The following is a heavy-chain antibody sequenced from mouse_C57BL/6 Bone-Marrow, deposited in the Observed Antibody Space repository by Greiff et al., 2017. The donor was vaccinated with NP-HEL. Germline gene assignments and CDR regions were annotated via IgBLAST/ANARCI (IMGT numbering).Heavy chain of an antibody. D-gene: IGHD1-1*01. Sequence: VQLQQSGAELVKPGASVKMSCKASGYTFTSYWITWVKQRPGQGLEWIGDIYPGSGSTNYNEKFKSKATLTVDTSSSTAYMQLSSLTSEDSAVYYCAKLLRYPYYFDYWGQGTTLTVSS. V-gene: IGHV1-55*01. CDR1: GYTFTSYW. CDR2: IYPGSGST. J-gene: IGHJ2*01. CDR3: AKLLRYPYYFDY.